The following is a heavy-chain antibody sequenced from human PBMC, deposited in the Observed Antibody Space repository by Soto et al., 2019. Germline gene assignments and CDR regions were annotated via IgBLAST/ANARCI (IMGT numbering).Heavy chain of an antibody. J-gene: IGHJ4*02. CDR3: ATRQPTPGTPYFFDY. Sequence: DVQLVESGGGLVQPGGSLKLSCAASGFTFRDSAIHWVRQASGKGLGWVGRIRSKDYSYATAYAASVEGRFTISRDDSKNTAYLQMDSLRTEDTAVYYCATRQPTPGTPYFFDYWGQGTLVTVSS. V-gene: IGHV3-73*01. CDR2: IRSKDYSYAT. CDR1: GFTFRDSA. D-gene: IGHD1-1*01.